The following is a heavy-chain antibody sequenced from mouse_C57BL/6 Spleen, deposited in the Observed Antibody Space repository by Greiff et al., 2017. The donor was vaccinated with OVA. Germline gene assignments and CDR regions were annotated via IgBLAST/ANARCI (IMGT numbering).Heavy chain of an antibody. J-gene: IGHJ3*01. D-gene: IGHD6-1*01. V-gene: IGHV2-6-1*01. Sequence: VKVVESGPGLVAPSQSLPISCTVSGFSLTSSGVHWVRQPPGKGLEWLVVIWPGGSTTYNSAPKSRLSISKDNTERQVFIRMNSVQADDTARYYCARHEAAEAGVDYWGQGTLVTVSA. CDR2: IWPGGST. CDR3: ARHEAAEAGVDY. CDR1: GFSLTSSG.